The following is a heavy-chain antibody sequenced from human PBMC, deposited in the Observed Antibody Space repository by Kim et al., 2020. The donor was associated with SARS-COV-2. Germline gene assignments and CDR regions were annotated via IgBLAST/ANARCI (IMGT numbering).Heavy chain of an antibody. CDR3: ARVRGDYYFDY. J-gene: IGHJ4*02. D-gene: IGHD3-3*01. V-gene: IGHV1-3*01. Sequence: ASVKVSCKASGYTFTTYTMHWVRQAPGQRLEWMGWINVGIGNTKYSQNFQGRVTITRDTSASTAYMELSSLRSEDTAVYHCARVRGDYYFDYWGQGTLVTVSS. CDR2: INVGIGNT. CDR1: GYTFTTYT.